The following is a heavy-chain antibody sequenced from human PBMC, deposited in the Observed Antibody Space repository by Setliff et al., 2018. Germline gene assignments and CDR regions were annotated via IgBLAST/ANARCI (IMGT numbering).Heavy chain of an antibody. CDR2: INNYSFKT. J-gene: IGHJ4*02. D-gene: IGHD3-22*01. V-gene: IGHV1-18*01. CDR3: ARINFYVSSGYYYAPDY. CDR1: GYTFTNYG. Sequence: ASVKVSCKASGYTFTNYGVTWVRQAPGQGLEWMGWINNYSFKTNYPQKFLGRVTVTTDTSTGTAYMELGSLTSDDTAIYYCARINFYVSSGYYYAPDYWGPGTLVTVSS.